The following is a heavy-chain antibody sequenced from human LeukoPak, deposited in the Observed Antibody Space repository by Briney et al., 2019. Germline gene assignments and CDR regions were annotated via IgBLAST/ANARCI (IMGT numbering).Heavy chain of an antibody. V-gene: IGHV3-7*01. CDR2: IKQDGTEK. CDR1: GFTLSSYC. D-gene: IGHD3-9*01. Sequence: PGGSLRFSCAASGFTLSSYCMSWLRQAPGKGLEWVANIKQDGTEKYNVDPVKGRFTISRDTAKNSLYLQMNSLRAEDAAVYYCARGERYYDIMTSYFSDYYYHYMDVWGKGTTVTVSS. CDR3: ARGERYYDIMTSYFSDYYYHYMDV. J-gene: IGHJ6*03.